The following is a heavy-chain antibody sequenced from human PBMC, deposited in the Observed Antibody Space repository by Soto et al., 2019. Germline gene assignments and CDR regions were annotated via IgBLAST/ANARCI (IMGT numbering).Heavy chain of an antibody. J-gene: IGHJ4*02. Sequence: EVQLLESGGGLVQPGGSLRLSCAASGFTLSSCAMNWVRQAPGKGLEWVSSISGSGVDTYYADSVKGRFTISRDNSKNTLYLQMNSLIAEDTAVYYCARDPPGAGPDFDYWGQGTLVTVSS. V-gene: IGHV3-23*01. CDR3: ARDPPGAGPDFDY. CDR2: ISGSGVDT. CDR1: GFTLSSCA.